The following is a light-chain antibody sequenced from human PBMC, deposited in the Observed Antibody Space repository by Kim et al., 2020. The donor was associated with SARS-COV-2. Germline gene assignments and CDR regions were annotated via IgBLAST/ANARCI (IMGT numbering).Light chain of an antibody. V-gene: IGLV3-21*04. Sequence: APGKTARIACGEDSSGLQSVHWDQQKPGQAAVLVIYYDTDRPSGIPERFSGSNSGNTATLTISRVEAGDEADYYCQVWDTGSDHPIFGGGTQLTVL. CDR2: YDT. J-gene: IGLJ2*01. CDR1: SSGLQS. CDR3: QVWDTGSDHPI.